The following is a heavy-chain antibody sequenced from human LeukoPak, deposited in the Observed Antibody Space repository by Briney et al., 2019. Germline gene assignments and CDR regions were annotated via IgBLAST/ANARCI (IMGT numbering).Heavy chain of an antibody. Sequence: PGRSLRLSCAASGFTFSSYGMHWVRQAPGRGLEWVPLISYDGSHKYYADSVKGRFTISRDNSKNTLYLQMNSPRAEDTAVYYCAKDMGTPYYFDYWGQGTLVTVSS. V-gene: IGHV3-30*18. CDR1: GFTFSSYG. J-gene: IGHJ4*02. CDR2: ISYDGSHK. CDR3: AKDMGTPYYFDY. D-gene: IGHD1-1*01.